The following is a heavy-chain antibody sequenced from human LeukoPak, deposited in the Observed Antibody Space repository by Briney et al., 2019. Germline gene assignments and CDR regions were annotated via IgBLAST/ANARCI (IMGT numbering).Heavy chain of an antibody. Sequence: PGGSLRLSCAASGFTFDDYGMSWVRHAPGKGLEWVSGINWNGGSTGYADSVKGRFTISRDNAKNSLYLQMNSLRAEDTALYYCARDSYYFGSGSSPDAFDIWGQGTMVTVSS. J-gene: IGHJ3*02. CDR3: ARDSYYFGSGSSPDAFDI. V-gene: IGHV3-20*04. D-gene: IGHD3-10*01. CDR2: INWNGGST. CDR1: GFTFDDYG.